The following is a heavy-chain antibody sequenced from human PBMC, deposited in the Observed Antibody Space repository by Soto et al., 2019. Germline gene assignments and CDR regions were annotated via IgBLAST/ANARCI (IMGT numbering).Heavy chain of an antibody. V-gene: IGHV1-69*01. Sequence: QVQLVQSGAEVKQPGSSVKVSCKASGGTFSSYAISWVRQAPGQGLEWMGGIIPIFGTANYAQKFQGRVTITADEYTSTAYLELTSLISEDTAVYYCARAGWNDEIGVVGFAYWGQGTLVTVSS. CDR2: IIPIFGTA. D-gene: IGHD1-1*01. J-gene: IGHJ4*02. CDR3: ARAGWNDEIGVVGFAY. CDR1: GGTFSSYA.